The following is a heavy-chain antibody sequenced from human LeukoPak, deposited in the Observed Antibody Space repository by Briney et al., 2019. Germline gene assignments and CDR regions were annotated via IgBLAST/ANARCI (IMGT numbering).Heavy chain of an antibody. D-gene: IGHD3-22*01. V-gene: IGHV1-24*01. J-gene: IGHJ3*02. CDR2: FDPEDGET. CDR1: GYTLTELS. CDR3: AAYYCDSSGYYLGAFDI. Sequence: VASVKVSCTVSGYTLTELSMHWVRQAPGKGLEWMGGFDPEDGETIYAQKFQGRVTMTEDTSTDTAYMELSSLRSEDTAVYYCAAYYCDSSGYYLGAFDIWGQGTMVAVFS.